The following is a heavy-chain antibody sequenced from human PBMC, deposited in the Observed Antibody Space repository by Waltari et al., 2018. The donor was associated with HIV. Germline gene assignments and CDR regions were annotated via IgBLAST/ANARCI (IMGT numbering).Heavy chain of an antibody. J-gene: IGHJ4*02. CDR1: GFTLSSYR. CDR2: ISSSSSYI. V-gene: IGHV3-21*01. D-gene: IGHD1-26*01. CDR3: ARGVGATGFDY. Sequence: EVQLVESGGGLVKPGGSLRLSCAASGFTLSSYRMNWVRQAPGKGLEWVSSISSSSSYIYYADSVKGRFTISRDNAKNSLYLQMNSLRAEDTAVYYCARGVGATGFDYWGQGTLVTVSS.